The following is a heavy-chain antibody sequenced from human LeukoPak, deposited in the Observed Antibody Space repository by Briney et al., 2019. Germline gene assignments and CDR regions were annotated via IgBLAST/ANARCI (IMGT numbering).Heavy chain of an antibody. J-gene: IGHJ4*02. D-gene: IGHD5-12*01. CDR2: IYWNDDK. V-gene: IGHV2-5*01. Sequence: SGPTLVKPTQTLTLTCTFSGFSLSTSGVGVGWIRQPPGKALEWLALIYWNDDKRYSPSLMNRLTITKDTSKNQVVLTMTNMDPVDTATYYCAHRQPIVPTIRPRVLYFDYWGQGTLVTVSS. CDR3: AHRQPIVPTIRPRVLYFDY. CDR1: GFSLSTSGVG.